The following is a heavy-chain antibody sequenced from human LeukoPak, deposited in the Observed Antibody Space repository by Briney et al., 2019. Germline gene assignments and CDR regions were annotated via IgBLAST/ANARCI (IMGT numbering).Heavy chain of an antibody. CDR1: GYTFTSYG. D-gene: IGHD6-19*01. J-gene: IGHJ5*02. Sequence: ASVKVSCKASGYTFTSYGISWVRQAPGQGLEWMGWINTNTGNPTYAQGFTGRFVFSLDTSVSTAYLQISSLKAEDTAVYYCAIQAVAGTGNWFDPWGQGTLVTVSS. V-gene: IGHV7-4-1*02. CDR2: INTNTGNP. CDR3: AIQAVAGTGNWFDP.